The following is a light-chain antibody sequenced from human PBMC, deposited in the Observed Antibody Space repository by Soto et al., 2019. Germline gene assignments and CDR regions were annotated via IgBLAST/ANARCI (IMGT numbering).Light chain of an antibody. V-gene: IGKV3-20*01. CDR1: QTIRSNY. CDR3: QQYDNSLYT. CDR2: AAS. Sequence: EIVLTQSPGTLSLSPGERATLSCRASQTIRSNYLAWYQQKPGQAPRLLIYAASSRATGIPDRFSGSGSGTDFTLTISRLEPEDFAVYYCQQYDNSLYTFGQGTKLEIK. J-gene: IGKJ2*01.